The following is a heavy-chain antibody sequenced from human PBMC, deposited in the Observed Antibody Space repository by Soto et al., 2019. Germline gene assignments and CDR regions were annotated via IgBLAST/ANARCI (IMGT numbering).Heavy chain of an antibody. CDR3: ARALPYSGYGGAFDY. D-gene: IGHD5-12*01. CDR1: GFTFSSYA. CDR2: ISYDGSNK. J-gene: IGHJ4*02. V-gene: IGHV3-30-3*01. Sequence: GGSLRLSCAASGFTFSSYAMHWVRQAPGKGLEWVAVISYDGSNKYYADSVKGRFTISRDNSKNTLYLQMNSLRAEDTAVYYCARALPYSGYGGAFDYWGQGTLVTVSS.